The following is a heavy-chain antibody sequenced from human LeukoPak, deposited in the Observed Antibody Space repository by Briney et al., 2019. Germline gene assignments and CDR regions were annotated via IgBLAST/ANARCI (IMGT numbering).Heavy chain of an antibody. Sequence: GGSLRLSCAASGFTFSSYWMSWVRQAPGKGLEWVANIKQDGSEKYYVDSVKGRFTISRDNAKNSLYLQMNSLRAEDTAVYYCARDSGESDPTYYDILTGYYDGAVFDYWGQGTLVTVSS. CDR2: IKQDGSEK. V-gene: IGHV3-7*01. CDR1: GFTFSSYW. J-gene: IGHJ4*02. D-gene: IGHD3-9*01. CDR3: ARDSGESDPTYYDILTGYYDGAVFDY.